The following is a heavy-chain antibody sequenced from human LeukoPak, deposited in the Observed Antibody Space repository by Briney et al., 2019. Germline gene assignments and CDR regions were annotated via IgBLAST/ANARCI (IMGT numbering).Heavy chain of an antibody. D-gene: IGHD3-10*01. V-gene: IGHV3-23*01. CDR3: ARGNRAETYYYGSGTDY. J-gene: IGHJ4*02. Sequence: GGSLRLSRAASGFTFSSYAMSWVRQAPGKGLEWVSAISGSGGSTYYADSVKGRFTISRDNSKNTLYLQMNSLRAEDTAVYYCARGNRAETYYYGSGTDYWGQGTLVTVSS. CDR1: GFTFSSYA. CDR2: ISGSGGST.